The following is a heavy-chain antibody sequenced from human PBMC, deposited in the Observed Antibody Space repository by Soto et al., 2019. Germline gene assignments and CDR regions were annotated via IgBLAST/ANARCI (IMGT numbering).Heavy chain of an antibody. CDR3: AGRRMGRLGY. D-gene: IGHD2-8*01. V-gene: IGHV1-46*04. Sequence: EASVKVSCKASGYTFTSYYMHWVRQARGQGLEWMGIINPSDGSSTSYADSVKGRFTISRDNAKNTLYLQMNSLRAEDTAVYYCAGRRMGRLGYWGQGTLVTVSS. J-gene: IGHJ4*02. CDR2: INPSDGSST. CDR1: GYTFTSYY.